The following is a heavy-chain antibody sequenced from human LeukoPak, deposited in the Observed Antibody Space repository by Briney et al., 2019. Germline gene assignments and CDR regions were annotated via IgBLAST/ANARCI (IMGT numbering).Heavy chain of an antibody. J-gene: IGHJ4*02. CDR2: INQIGST. CDR3: ARSSSGYFDY. Sequence: PSETLSLTCAVYAGSFSDYYWSWIRQPPGKGLQWIGEINQIGSTNYSPSLKSRVTISVDTSKNQFSLKLSSVTAADTAVYYCARSSSGYFDYWGQGTLVTVSS. CDR1: AGSFSDYY. V-gene: IGHV4-34*01.